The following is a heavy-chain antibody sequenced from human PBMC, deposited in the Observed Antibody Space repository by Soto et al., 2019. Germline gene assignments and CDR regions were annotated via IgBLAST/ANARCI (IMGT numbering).Heavy chain of an antibody. D-gene: IGHD3-3*01. V-gene: IGHV3-30-3*01. CDR1: GFTFSSYA. Sequence: PGGSLRLSCAASGFTFSSYAMHWVRQAPGKGLEWVAVISYDGSNKYYADSVKGRFTISRDNSKNTLYLQMNSLRAEDTAVYYCASGYDFWSGSYGMDVWGQGTTVTVSS. CDR2: ISYDGSNK. CDR3: ASGYDFWSGSYGMDV. J-gene: IGHJ6*02.